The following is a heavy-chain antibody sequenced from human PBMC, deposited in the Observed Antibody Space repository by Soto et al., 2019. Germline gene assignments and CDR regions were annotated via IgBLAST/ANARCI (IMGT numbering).Heavy chain of an antibody. CDR1: GYTFTSYY. V-gene: IGHV1-46*03. Sequence: ASVKVSCKASGYTFTSYYMHWVRQAPGQGLEWMGIINPSGGSTSYAQKFQGRVTMTRDTSTSTVYMELSSLRSEDTAVYYCARDSMVRYYYYYYMDVWGKGTTVTVSS. J-gene: IGHJ6*03. CDR3: ARDSMVRYYYYYYMDV. CDR2: INPSGGST. D-gene: IGHD3-10*01.